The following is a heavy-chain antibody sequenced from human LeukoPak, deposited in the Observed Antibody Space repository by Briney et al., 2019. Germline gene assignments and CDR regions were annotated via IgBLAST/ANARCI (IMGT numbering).Heavy chain of an antibody. V-gene: IGHV3-66*01. D-gene: IGHD3-16*02. CDR3: ARDSFSSY. Sequence: GGSLRLSCAASGFTVSSSYMNWVRQAPGKGLEWVSIIYNEGTTYYADSVRGRFTISRDDSKNTIYLQMNSLRAEDTAIYYCARDSFSSYWGQGTLATVSS. CDR2: IYNEGTT. CDR1: GFTVSSSY. J-gene: IGHJ4*02.